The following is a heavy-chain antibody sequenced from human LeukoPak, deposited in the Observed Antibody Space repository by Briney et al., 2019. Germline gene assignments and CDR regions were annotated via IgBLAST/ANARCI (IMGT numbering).Heavy chain of an antibody. CDR1: GFTFSSYA. D-gene: IGHD5-24*01. J-gene: IGHJ3*02. Sequence: PGGSLRLSCAASGFTFSSYAMSWVRQAPGKGLVWVSRINSDGSSTKHADSVKGRFTTSRDHTKNTVYLQMNSLRAEDTAVYYCSIEEMEGSRGTHAFNIWGQGTMVTVSS. V-gene: IGHV3-74*03. CDR2: INSDGSST. CDR3: SIEEMEGSRGTHAFNI.